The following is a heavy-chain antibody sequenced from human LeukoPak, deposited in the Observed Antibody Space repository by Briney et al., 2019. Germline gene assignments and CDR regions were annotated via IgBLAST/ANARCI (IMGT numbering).Heavy chain of an antibody. CDR1: GFTFRDFW. V-gene: IGHV3-7*01. Sequence: GGSLRLSCAASGFTFRDFWMSWIRQAPGKGLEWVASIKPDGSETSCLDSVRGRFTISRDNAKNSLFLEMNNLRVEDTAFYYCARGTTTTTIDYYDAWGQGTLVTVSS. J-gene: IGHJ5*02. CDR2: IKPDGSET. D-gene: IGHD4-17*01. CDR3: ARGTTTTTIDYYDA.